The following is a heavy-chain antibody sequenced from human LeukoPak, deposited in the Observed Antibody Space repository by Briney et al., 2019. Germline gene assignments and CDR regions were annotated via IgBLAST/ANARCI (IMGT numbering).Heavy chain of an antibody. Sequence: SETLSLTCSVSGYSISSGYYWAWMRQPPGKGLEWIWSINHSGSTYYNPSLKSRVTVSVDTSKNQFSLRLSSVTAADTAVYYCARVCSSGRCCDQWGQGTLVTVSS. D-gene: IGHD2-15*01. CDR1: GYSISSGYY. V-gene: IGHV4-38-2*02. CDR2: INHSGST. J-gene: IGHJ4*02. CDR3: ARVCSSGRCCDQ.